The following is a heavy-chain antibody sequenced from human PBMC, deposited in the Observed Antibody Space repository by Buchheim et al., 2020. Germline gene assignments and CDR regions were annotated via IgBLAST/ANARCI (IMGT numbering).Heavy chain of an antibody. Sequence: QVQLVESGGGVVQPGRSLRLSCAASGFTFSTYFMHWVRQAPGKGLEWVAVISNDGSSKNYTDSVKGRFSISRDNSENTLYLQVNSLRVEDTAVFYCGRDPGIAEPGRQIDYWGQGAL. D-gene: IGHD6-19*01. V-gene: IGHV3-30*04. CDR1: GFTFSTYF. CDR3: GRDPGIAEPGRQIDY. J-gene: IGHJ4*02. CDR2: ISNDGSSK.